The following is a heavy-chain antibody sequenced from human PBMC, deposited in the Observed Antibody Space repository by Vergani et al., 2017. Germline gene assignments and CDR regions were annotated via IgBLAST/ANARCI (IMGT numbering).Heavy chain of an antibody. Sequence: QVQLQQWGAGLLKPSETLSLTCAVYGGSFSGYYWSWTRQPPGKGLEWSGEITHSASTNYNPSLTSPVTISVDTSKNQFSLKLSSGTAADTAVYYCARRRGVRYFEPIGWFDPWSEGTLVTVSS. CDR3: ARRRGVRYFEPIGWFDP. CDR2: ITHSAST. D-gene: IGHD3-9*01. J-gene: IGHJ5*02. CDR1: GGSFSGYY. V-gene: IGHV4-34*01.